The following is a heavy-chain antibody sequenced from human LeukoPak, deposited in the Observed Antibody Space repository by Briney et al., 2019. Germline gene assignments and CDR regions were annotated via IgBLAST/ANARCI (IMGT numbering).Heavy chain of an antibody. CDR3: ARGITMIVVVNGMDV. V-gene: IGHV3-30-3*01. D-gene: IGHD3-22*01. J-gene: IGHJ6*02. CDR2: ISHDGSHG. CDR1: GFTFSSYA. Sequence: GGSLRLSCAASGFTFSSYAIHWVRQAPGKGLEWVAVISHDGSHGYYADSVKGRLTISRDNSKNTLYLQMDSLRAEDTAVYYCARGITMIVVVNGMDVWGQGTTVTVSS.